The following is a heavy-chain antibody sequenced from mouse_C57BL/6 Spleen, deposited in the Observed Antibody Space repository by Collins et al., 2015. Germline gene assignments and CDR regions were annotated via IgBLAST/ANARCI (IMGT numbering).Heavy chain of an antibody. V-gene: IGHV1-52*01. Sequence: QVQLQQPGAELVRPGSSVKLSCKASGYTFTSYWMHWVKQRPIQGLEWIGSIDPSDSETHYNQKFKDKATLTVDKSSSTAYMQLSSLTSEDSAVYYCARSGIYLYAMDYWGQGTSVTVSS. CDR3: ARSGIYLYAMDY. CDR1: GYTFTSYW. J-gene: IGHJ4*01. D-gene: IGHD5-5*01. CDR2: IDPSDSET.